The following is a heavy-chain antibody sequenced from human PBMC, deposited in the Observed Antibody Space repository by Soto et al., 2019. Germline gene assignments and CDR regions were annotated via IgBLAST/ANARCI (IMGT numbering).Heavy chain of an antibody. J-gene: IGHJ4*02. CDR1: GFTFSSYS. Sequence: EVQLVESGGGLVKPGGSLRLSCAVSGFTFSSYSMNWVRQAPGKGLEWVSSISSSSSHTYYADSVKGRFTISKGNAKNSLCLQMTSPRAEDAAVYYCARDGDYSGSGSWEYWGRGTLVTVCS. CDR2: ISSSSSHT. V-gene: IGHV3-21*01. CDR3: ARDGDYSGSGSWEY. D-gene: IGHD3-10*01.